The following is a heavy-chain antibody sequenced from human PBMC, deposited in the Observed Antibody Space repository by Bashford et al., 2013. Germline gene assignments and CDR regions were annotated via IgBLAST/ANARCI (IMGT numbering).Heavy chain of an antibody. J-gene: IGHJ3*01. CDR3: ARGHSLAARLRELRYKRGSPLDL. CDR1: GESHIDYY. Sequence: SETLSLTCAIEGESHIDYYWNWIRQSPGKGLEWIGEINYYGYASYNPSLKSRVTISGDKAKMHLSLRLSSVTAADTAVYYCARGHSLAARLRELRYKRGSPLDLWGQGTMVTVSS. CDR2: INYYGYA. D-gene: IGHD6-6*01. V-gene: IGHV4-34*01.